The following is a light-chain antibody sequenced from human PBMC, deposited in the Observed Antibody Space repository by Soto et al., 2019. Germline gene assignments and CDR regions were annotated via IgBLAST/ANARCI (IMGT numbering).Light chain of an antibody. CDR2: GAS. J-gene: IGKJ4*01. CDR3: QQYNSWPLT. Sequence: EIVMTQSPATLTVSPGERATLSCRASQSVSSNLAWYQQKRGQAPRLLIYGASTRATGIPARFSGSGFGTEFTLTISSLQSEDFAVYYCQQYNSWPLTFGGGTKVAIK. CDR1: QSVSSN. V-gene: IGKV3-15*01.